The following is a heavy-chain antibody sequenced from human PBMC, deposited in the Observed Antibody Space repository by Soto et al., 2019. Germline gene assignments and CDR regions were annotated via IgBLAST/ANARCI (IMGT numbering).Heavy chain of an antibody. CDR2: IYSGGST. CDR3: ARDIVVVPAATGAFDI. D-gene: IGHD2-2*01. CDR1: GFTVSSNY. J-gene: IGHJ3*02. Sequence: ESGGGLIQPGGSLRLSCAASGFTVSSNYMSWVRQAPGKGLEWVSVIYSGGSTYYADSVKGRFTISRDNSKNTLYLQMNSLRAEDTAVYYCARDIVVVPAATGAFDIWGQGTMVTVSS. V-gene: IGHV3-53*01.